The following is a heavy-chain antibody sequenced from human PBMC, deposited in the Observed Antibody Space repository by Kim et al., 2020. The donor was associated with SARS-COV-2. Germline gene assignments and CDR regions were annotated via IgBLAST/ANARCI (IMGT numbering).Heavy chain of an antibody. J-gene: IGHJ6*02. D-gene: IGHD2-15*01. CDR2: ITARGSDT. CDR1: GFAFSSFG. Sequence: GGSLRLSCAGSGFAFSSFGMPWVRQAPGKGLEWVSRITARGSDTYYADSVKGRFTTSRDNSKNTLYLQINRLRAKDTAVYYCAIAHPASVVAIDVWVQG. CDR3: AIAHPASVVAIDV. V-gene: IGHV3-NL1*01.